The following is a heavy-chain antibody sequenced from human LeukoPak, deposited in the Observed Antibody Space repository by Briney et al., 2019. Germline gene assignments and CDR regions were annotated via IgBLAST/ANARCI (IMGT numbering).Heavy chain of an antibody. CDR2: IYSGGST. J-gene: IGHJ6*02. Sequence: PGGPLRLSCAASGFTVSSNYMSWVRQAPGKGLEWVSVIYSGGSTYYADSVKGRFTISRDNSKNTLYLQMNSLRAEDTAVYYCAAPLWFGELSPTGYYGMDVWGQGTTVTVSS. CDR1: GFTVSSNY. D-gene: IGHD3-10*01. CDR3: AAPLWFGELSPTGYYGMDV. V-gene: IGHV3-53*01.